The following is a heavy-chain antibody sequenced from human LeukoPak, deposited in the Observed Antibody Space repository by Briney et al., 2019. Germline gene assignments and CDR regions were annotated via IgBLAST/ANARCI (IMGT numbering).Heavy chain of an antibody. J-gene: IGHJ4*02. CDR3: ARSRFYFDY. Sequence: GGSLRLSCAASGFTFSSYGMNWVRQAPGKGLEWVSFIISSSSTIYYADSVKGRFTISRDNAKNSLYLQMNSLRAEDTAVYSCARSRFYFDYWGQGTLVTVSS. CDR2: IISSSSTI. CDR1: GFTFSSYG. V-gene: IGHV3-48*04.